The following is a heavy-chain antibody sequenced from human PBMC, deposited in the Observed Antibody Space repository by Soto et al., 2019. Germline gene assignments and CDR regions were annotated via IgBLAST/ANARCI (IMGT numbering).Heavy chain of an antibody. D-gene: IGHD6-6*01. J-gene: IGHJ4*02. Sequence: GGSRRRSCAASRLTVSSNYMSWVRQAPGKELEWVSVIYSGGSTYYADSVKGRFTISRDNSKNTLYLQMSSLRAEDTAVYYCARAVAAQSPFDYWGQGTLVAASS. V-gene: IGHV3-53*01. CDR3: ARAVAAQSPFDY. CDR2: IYSGGST. CDR1: RLTVSSNY.